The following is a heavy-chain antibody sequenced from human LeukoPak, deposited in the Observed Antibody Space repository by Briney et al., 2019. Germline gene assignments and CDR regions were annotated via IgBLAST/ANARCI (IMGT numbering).Heavy chain of an antibody. CDR3: AKDISYYGSGSDYGMDV. CDR1: GFTFDDYA. D-gene: IGHD3-10*01. CDR2: ISWNSGST. J-gene: IGHJ6*02. Sequence: PPGRSLRLSYAASGFTFDDYAMHWVRQAPGKGLEWVSGISWNSGSTGYADSVKGRFTISRDNAKNSLYLQMNSLRAEDTALYYCAKDISYYGSGSDYGMDVWGQGTTVTVSS. V-gene: IGHV3-9*01.